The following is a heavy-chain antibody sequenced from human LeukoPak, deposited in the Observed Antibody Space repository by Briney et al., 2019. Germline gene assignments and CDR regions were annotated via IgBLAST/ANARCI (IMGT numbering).Heavy chain of an antibody. CDR1: GGSISSYY. V-gene: IGHV4-59*01. J-gene: IGHJ4*02. CDR3: ARDRGDIFDY. Sequence: PSETLSLTCTVSGGSISSYYWSWIRQPPGKGLEWIGYIHYSGSTKYNLSLKSRVTISVDTSKNQFSLKLSSVTAADTAVYYCARDRGDIFDYWGQGTLVTVSS. CDR2: IHYSGST. D-gene: IGHD3-10*01.